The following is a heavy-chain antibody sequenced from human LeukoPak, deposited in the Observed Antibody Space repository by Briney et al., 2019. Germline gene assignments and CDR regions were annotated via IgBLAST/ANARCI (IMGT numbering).Heavy chain of an antibody. CDR2: IRSKANSYAT. D-gene: IGHD3-22*01. V-gene: IGHV3-73*01. Sequence: GGSLRLSCAASGFTFSGSAMHWVRQASGKGPEWVGRIRSKANSYATAYAASVKGRFTISRDDSKNTAYLQMNSLKTEDTAVYYCTTSQYYYDSSGYPADYWGQGTLVTVSS. J-gene: IGHJ4*02. CDR3: TTSQYYYDSSGYPADY. CDR1: GFTFSGSA.